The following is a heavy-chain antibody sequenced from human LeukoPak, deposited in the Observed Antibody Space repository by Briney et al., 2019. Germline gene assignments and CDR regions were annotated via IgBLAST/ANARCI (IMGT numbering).Heavy chain of an antibody. J-gene: IGHJ4*02. CDR1: GFTFSSYG. CDR2: ISYDGSNK. CDR3: AKDWYYYGSGSYYPFDY. D-gene: IGHD3-10*01. V-gene: IGHV3-30*18. Sequence: GRSLRLSCAASGFTFSSYGMHWVRQAPGKGLKWVAVISYDGSNKYYADSVKGRFTISRDDSKNTLYLQMNSLRAEDTAVYYCAKDWYYYGSGSYYPFDYWGQGTLVTVSS.